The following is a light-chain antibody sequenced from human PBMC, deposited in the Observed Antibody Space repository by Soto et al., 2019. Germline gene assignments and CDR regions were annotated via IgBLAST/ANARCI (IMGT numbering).Light chain of an antibody. CDR1: QTVSRN. Sequence: EVARTDSPPTLTVSSGRRTTVSRRASQTVSRNLAWYQQRPGQAPRLLIYDISNRAAGVPARFSGSGSETEFTLTIRSLQSEDFAVYFCQQYNNWPSFGQGTRLEIK. CDR2: DIS. J-gene: IGKJ5*01. V-gene: IGKV3-15*01. CDR3: QQYNNWPS.